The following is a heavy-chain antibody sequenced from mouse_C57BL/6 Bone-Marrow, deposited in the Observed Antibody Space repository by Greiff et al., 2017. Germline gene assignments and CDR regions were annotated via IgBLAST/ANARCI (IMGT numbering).Heavy chain of an antibody. CDR3: ARLGGVAKDWYFDV. CDR2: INPRSGYT. Sequence: VQLVESGAELARPGASVKMSCKASGYTFTSYTMHWVKQRPGQGLEWIGYINPRSGYTKYNQKFKDKATLTADKSSSTAYMQLSSLTSEDSAVEDCARLGGVAKDWYFDVWGTGTTVTVSA. V-gene: IGHV1-4*01. J-gene: IGHJ1*03. CDR1: GYTFTSYT. D-gene: IGHD1-1*01.